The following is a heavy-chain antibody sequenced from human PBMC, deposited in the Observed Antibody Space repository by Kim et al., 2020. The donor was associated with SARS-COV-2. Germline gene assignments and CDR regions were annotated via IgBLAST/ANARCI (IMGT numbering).Heavy chain of an antibody. J-gene: IGHJ3*02. V-gene: IGHV4-39*01. D-gene: IGHD5-12*01. CDR3: ARHRIVATITVADAFDI. CDR1: GGSISSSSYY. CDR2: IYYSGST. Sequence: SETLSLTCTVSGGSISSSSYYWGWIRQPPGKGLEWIGSIYYSGSTYYNPSLKSRVTISVDTSKNQFSLKLSSVTAADTAVYYCARHRIVATITVADAFDIWGQGTMVTVSS.